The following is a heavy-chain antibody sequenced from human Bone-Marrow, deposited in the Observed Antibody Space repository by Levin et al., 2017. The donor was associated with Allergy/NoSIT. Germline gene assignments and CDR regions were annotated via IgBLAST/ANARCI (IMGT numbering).Heavy chain of an antibody. CDR1: GFTFDSCA. J-gene: IGHJ6*02. V-gene: IGHV3-30*04. CDR2: ISYDGRNK. Sequence: SCAASGFTFDSCALHWVRQAPGKGLEWVAVISYDGRNKYYTDSVKGRFTISRDDSKNTLYLQMNSLRGEDTAVYYCARDHIVAAAYYYYGMDVWGQGTTVTVSS. CDR3: ARDHIVAAAYYYYGMDV. D-gene: IGHD1-26*01.